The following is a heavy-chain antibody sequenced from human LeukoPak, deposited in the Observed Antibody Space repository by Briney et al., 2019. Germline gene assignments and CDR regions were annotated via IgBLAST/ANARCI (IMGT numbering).Heavy chain of an antibody. V-gene: IGHV1-18*01. Sequence: GASVKVSCKASGYTFTSYGISWVRQAPGQGLEWMGWISAYNGNTNYAQKLQGRVTMTTDTSTSTAYMELRSLRAEDTAVYYCAKDGLGSGSYPIYLYWGQGTLVTVSS. CDR1: GYTFTSYG. J-gene: IGHJ4*02. CDR2: ISAYNGNT. D-gene: IGHD1-26*01. CDR3: AKDGLGSGSYPIYLY.